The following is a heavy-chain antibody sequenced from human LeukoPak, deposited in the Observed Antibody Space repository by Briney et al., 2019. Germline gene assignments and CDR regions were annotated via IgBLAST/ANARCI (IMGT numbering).Heavy chain of an antibody. CDR2: INHSGST. Sequence: SETLSLTSAVYGVSFSGYYWNWLRQPPGQGRKWIGEINHSGSTNYNPSLKSRVTISVDTSKSQFSLNLSSVTAADTAVYYCARDSGVGPCLFCSGFDIWGQGTMVTVSS. CDR3: ARDSGVGPCLFCSGFDI. J-gene: IGHJ3*02. D-gene: IGHD2-15*01. CDR1: GVSFSGYY. V-gene: IGHV4-34*01.